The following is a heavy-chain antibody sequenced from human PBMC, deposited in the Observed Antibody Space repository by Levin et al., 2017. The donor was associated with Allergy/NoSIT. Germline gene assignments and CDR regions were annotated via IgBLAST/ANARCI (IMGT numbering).Heavy chain of an antibody. CDR1: GFTFGDYA. CDR3: TNTRGIYFDY. J-gene: IGHJ4*02. Sequence: GESLKISCTASGFTFGDYAMGWFRQAPGKGLEWVGFIRSKAYGGTTDYAASVKGRFTISTDDSKSIPSLQMNSLKTEDTAVYYCTNTRGIYFDYWGLGTLVTVSS. CDR2: IRSKAYGGTT. D-gene: IGHD2-2*01. V-gene: IGHV3-49*03.